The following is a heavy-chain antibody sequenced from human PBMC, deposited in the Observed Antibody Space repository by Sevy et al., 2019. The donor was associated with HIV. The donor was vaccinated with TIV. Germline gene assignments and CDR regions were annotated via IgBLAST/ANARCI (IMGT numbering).Heavy chain of an antibody. V-gene: IGHV3-23*01. CDR2: ISGSGTRT. CDR1: GFSFDSYG. D-gene: IGHD3-22*01. Sequence: GGSLRLSCAVSGFSFDSYGMTWVRQAPGKGLEWVSGISGSGTRTYYADSVKGRFSISRDNSKNRLYLQMNSLRSEETANYYCAKGGGGHYDPDEIGYYFYYYNMDVWGKGTTVTVSS. CDR3: AKGGGGHYDPDEIGYYFYYYNMDV. J-gene: IGHJ6*03.